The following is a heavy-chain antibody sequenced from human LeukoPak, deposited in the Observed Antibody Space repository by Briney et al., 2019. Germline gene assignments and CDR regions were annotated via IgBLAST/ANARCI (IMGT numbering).Heavy chain of an antibody. J-gene: IGHJ4*02. CDR1: GFTFDDYA. CDR3: VVGVTVTGTRGYFDY. V-gene: IGHV3-9*01. D-gene: IGHD6-19*01. Sequence: GRSLRLSCAASGFTFDDYAMHWVRQAPGKGLEWVAGISRNSGDMDYADFVKGRFTISRDNAKKSLYLQMNSLRAEDTAFYFCVVGVTVTGTRGYFDYWGQGTLVTVSS. CDR2: ISRNSGDM.